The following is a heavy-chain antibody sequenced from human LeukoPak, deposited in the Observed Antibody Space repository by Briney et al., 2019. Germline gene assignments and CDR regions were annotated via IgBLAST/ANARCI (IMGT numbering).Heavy chain of an antibody. J-gene: IGHJ4*02. CDR3: ARDNNYYGSGSYHDY. D-gene: IGHD3-10*01. CDR1: GGSINSYY. V-gene: IGHV4-4*07. Sequence: SETLSLTCTVSGGSINSYYWSWIRQPAGKGLEWIGRIYTSGSTNYNPSLKSRVTMSVDTSKNQFSLKLSSVTAADTAVYYCARDNNYYGSGSYHDYWGQGTLVTVSS. CDR2: IYTSGST.